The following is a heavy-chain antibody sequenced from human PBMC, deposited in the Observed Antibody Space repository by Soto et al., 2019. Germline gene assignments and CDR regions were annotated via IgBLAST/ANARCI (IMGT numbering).Heavy chain of an antibody. J-gene: IGHJ4*02. Sequence: QVRLVQSEAEVQKPGASVNISCQTSGYKFTTSYLHWVRPAPGHGLQWMAMINPDTGSPSYAVTFRGRLVMTADKSTGTLYLGRGSLTSEGTAICYCARQHCSDLSCSCHFDYWGQGRLVTVSS. V-gene: IGHV1-46*01. CDR2: INPDTGSP. CDR1: GYKFTTSY. CDR3: ARQHCSDLSCSCHFDY. D-gene: IGHD2-15*01.